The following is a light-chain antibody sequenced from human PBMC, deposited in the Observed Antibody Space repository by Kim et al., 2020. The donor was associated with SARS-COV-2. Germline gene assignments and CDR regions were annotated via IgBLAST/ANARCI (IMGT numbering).Light chain of an antibody. CDR1: KSIGIF. CDR2: KAS. V-gene: IGKV1-5*03. CDR3: HQYNSY. Sequence: LYASVGERVNVTCRARKSIGIFLAWYQQRPGKALKRLIYKASSLESGVPSRFSGSRSGTEFTLTISSLQPDDFATYYCHQYNSYFGGGTKVDIK. J-gene: IGKJ4*01.